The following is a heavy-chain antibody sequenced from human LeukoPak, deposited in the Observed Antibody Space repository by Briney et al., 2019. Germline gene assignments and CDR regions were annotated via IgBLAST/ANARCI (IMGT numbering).Heavy chain of an antibody. CDR1: GGSFSGYY. J-gene: IGHJ4*02. Sequence: SETLSLTCAVYGGSFSGYYWSWIRQPPGKGLEWIGGINHSGSTNYNPSLKSRVTISVDTSKNQFSLKLSSVTAADTAVYYYARGVAWSVDYWGQGTLVTVSS. V-gene: IGHV4-34*01. CDR2: INHSGST. D-gene: IGHD2-15*01. CDR3: ARGVAWSVDY.